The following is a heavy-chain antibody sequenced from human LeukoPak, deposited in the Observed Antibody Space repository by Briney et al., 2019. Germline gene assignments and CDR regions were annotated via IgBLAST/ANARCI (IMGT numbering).Heavy chain of an antibody. Sequence: PSETLSLTCSVSGGSITTTIYYWDWLRQPPGKGLEWIGSIFYTGDTYYNPSLNTRVTMSAHTSKNQFSQKLTSVTAADTAVYYCARRGRRFDPWGQGTLVTVSS. V-gene: IGHV4-39*01. CDR3: ARRGRRFDP. CDR1: GGSITTTIYY. CDR2: IFYTGDT. J-gene: IGHJ5*02.